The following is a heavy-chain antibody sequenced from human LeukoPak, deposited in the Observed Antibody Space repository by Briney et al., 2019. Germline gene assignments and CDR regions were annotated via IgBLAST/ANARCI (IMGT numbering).Heavy chain of an antibody. CDR1: GYIFTDYY. CDR2: INPNSGGT. D-gene: IGHD2-2*01. Sequence: ASVKVSCKASGYIFTDYYMHWVRQAPGQELGWMGRINPNSGGTNYAQKLQGRVTMTTDTSTSTAYMELRSLRSDDTAVYYCARVAIGYCSSTSCHPGGMDVWGQGTTVTVSS. J-gene: IGHJ6*02. CDR3: ARVAIGYCSSTSCHPGGMDV. V-gene: IGHV1/OR15-1*04.